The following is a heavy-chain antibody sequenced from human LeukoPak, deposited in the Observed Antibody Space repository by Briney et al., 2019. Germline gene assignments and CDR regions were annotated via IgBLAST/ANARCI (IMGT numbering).Heavy chain of an antibody. Sequence: PSETLSLTCTVSGGSISSYYWSWIRQPPGKGLEWIGYIYYSGSTNYNPSLKSRVTISVDTSKNQFSLKLSSVTAADTAAYYCARDYYYYDSSGYYHWYFDLWGRGTLVTVSS. J-gene: IGHJ2*01. CDR3: ARDYYYYDSSGYYHWYFDL. CDR1: GGSISSYY. D-gene: IGHD3-22*01. CDR2: IYYSGST. V-gene: IGHV4-59*01.